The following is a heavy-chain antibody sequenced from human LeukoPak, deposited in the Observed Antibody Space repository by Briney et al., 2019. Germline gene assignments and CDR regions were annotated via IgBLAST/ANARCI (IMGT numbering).Heavy chain of an antibody. CDR1: GFSFSSYA. V-gene: IGHV3-30*04. Sequence: PGGSLRLSCAASGFSFSSYAMHWVRQAPGKGLEWVAVISSDGSSEYYADSVKGRFTISRDNSKNTLYLQMNSLRTEDTAVYYCARGHIRAPGSQFDYWGQGTLVTVSS. J-gene: IGHJ4*02. CDR2: ISSDGSSE. CDR3: ARGHIRAPGSQFDY. D-gene: IGHD1-26*01.